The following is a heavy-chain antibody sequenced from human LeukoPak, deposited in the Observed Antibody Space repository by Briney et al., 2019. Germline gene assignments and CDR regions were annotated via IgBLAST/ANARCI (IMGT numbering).Heavy chain of an antibody. Sequence: GGSPRLSCAASGTTFDSHYMTWVRQTPEKGLEWVANINQDGSEKNYVDSVKGRFTISRDNAKKSLYLQMNSLRAEDTAVYYCASAAGWESAYWGQGTLVTVSS. D-gene: IGHD1-26*01. J-gene: IGHJ4*02. V-gene: IGHV3-7*01. CDR3: ASAAGWESAY. CDR2: INQDGSEK. CDR1: GTTFDSHY.